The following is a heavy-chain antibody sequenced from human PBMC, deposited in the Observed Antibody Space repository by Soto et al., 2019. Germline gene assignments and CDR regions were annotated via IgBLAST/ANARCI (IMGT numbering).Heavy chain of an antibody. CDR2: LSYDGSNK. CDR1: GFTFSSNG. D-gene: IGHD6-6*01. Sequence: GGSLSPSCAASGFTFSSNGMHWVRLAPGKGLEWVAVLSYDGSNKYYADSVKGRFTISRDNSKNTLYLQMNSLRAEDTAVYYCAKDRGASSVYYYGMDVWGQGTTVTVSS. CDR3: AKDRGASSVYYYGMDV. J-gene: IGHJ6*02. V-gene: IGHV3-30*18.